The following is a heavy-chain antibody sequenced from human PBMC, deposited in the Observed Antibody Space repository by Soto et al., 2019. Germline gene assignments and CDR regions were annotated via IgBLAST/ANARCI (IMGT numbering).Heavy chain of an antibody. CDR3: AITYCRDNSCPRDFDF. Sequence: QVQVVQSGAEVQKPESSVKVSCKPSGGTFNTYTVNWVRLAPGHGLEWMGRFIPILDMANYAQKFQDRVKITADRSTFTAYMELNSLTSDDTAVYYCAITYCRDNSCPRDFDFWGPGTRVTVSS. D-gene: IGHD2-21*01. V-gene: IGHV1-69*02. CDR1: GGTFNTYT. J-gene: IGHJ4*02. CDR2: FIPILDMA.